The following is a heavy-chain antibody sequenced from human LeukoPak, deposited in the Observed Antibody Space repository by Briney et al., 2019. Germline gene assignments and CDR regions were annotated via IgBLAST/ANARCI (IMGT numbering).Heavy chain of an antibody. CDR3: ARMYCNGDSCGWFDP. Sequence: SETLSLTCSVSGGSISSGGYYWSWVRQHPGKGLEWIAYIYYNGHSFYNPSLQSRITISIDTSKNQFSLKVTSSTGADTAVYYCARMYCNGDSCGWFDPWGQGTLVTVSS. J-gene: IGHJ5*02. CDR2: IYYNGHS. CDR1: GGSISSGGYY. V-gene: IGHV4-31*03. D-gene: IGHD2-15*01.